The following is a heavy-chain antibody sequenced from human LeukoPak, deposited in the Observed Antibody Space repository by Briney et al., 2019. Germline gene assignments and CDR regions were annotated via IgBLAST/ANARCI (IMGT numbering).Heavy chain of an antibody. Sequence: GGSLRLSCAVSGYTSRSYWMTGVRQPPARGRVGVGNISPDGSEIYFVDSVRGRFTISGDNARNSVHLQMNSLIAEDTAVYYCATDRGIDVIVTPDIERYYFDYWGQGTLVTVSS. CDR2: ISPDGSEI. J-gene: IGHJ4*02. D-gene: IGHD2/OR15-2a*01. CDR1: GYTSRSYW. CDR3: ATDRGIDVIVTPDIERYYFDY. V-gene: IGHV3-7*01.